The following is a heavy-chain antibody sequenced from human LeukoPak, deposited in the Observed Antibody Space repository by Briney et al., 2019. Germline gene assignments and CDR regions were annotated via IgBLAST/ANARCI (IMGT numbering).Heavy chain of an antibody. CDR3: ARVYYSSSYDYWYFDL. D-gene: IGHD6-13*01. CDR2: IYQSGST. V-gene: IGHV4-38-2*02. CDR1: GYSISSGYH. Sequence: PSETLSLICTVSGYSISSGYHWGWIRQPPGKGLEWIGSIYQSGSTYDNPSLKSRVTISVDTSKNQFSLKLSSVTAADTAVYYCARVYYSSSYDYWYFDLWGRGTLVTVSS. J-gene: IGHJ2*01.